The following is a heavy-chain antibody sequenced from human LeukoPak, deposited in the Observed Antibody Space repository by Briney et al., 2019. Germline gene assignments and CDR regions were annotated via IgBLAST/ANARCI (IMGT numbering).Heavy chain of an antibody. CDR3: ARDRVGYCSSTSCYARLGWFDP. D-gene: IGHD2-2*01. CDR1: GFTFSSYG. J-gene: IGHJ5*02. Sequence: PGRSLRLSCAASGFTFSSYGMHWVRQAPGKGLEWEAVIWYDGSNKYYADSVKGRFTISRDNSKNTLYLQMNSLRAEDTAVYYCARDRVGYCSSTSCYARLGWFDPWGQGTLVTVSS. V-gene: IGHV3-33*01. CDR2: IWYDGSNK.